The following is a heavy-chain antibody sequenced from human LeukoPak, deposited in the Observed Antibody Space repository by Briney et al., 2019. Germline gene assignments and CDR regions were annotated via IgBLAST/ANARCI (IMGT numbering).Heavy chain of an antibody. CDR3: ARDPMYYYDSSGYYKTTDY. Sequence: ASAKVSCKASGYTFTSYDINWVRQATGQGLEWMGWMNPNSGNAGYAQKFQGRVTMTRNTSISTAYMELRSLRSDDTAVYYCARDPMYYYDSSGYYKTTDYWGQGTLVTVSS. V-gene: IGHV1-8*01. J-gene: IGHJ4*02. D-gene: IGHD3-22*01. CDR2: MNPNSGNA. CDR1: GYTFTSYD.